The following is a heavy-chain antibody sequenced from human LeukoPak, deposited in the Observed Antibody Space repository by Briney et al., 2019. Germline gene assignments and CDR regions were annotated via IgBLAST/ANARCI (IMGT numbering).Heavy chain of an antibody. CDR1: GFTFSSYG. CDR3: GRDTTIFGVVIINGYFDY. V-gene: IGHV3-33*01. CDR2: IWYDGSNK. J-gene: IGHJ4*02. Sequence: GGSLRLSCAASGFTFSSYGMHWVRQAPGKGLEWVAVIWYDGSNKYYADSVKGRFTISRDNSKNTLYLQMNSLRAEDTAVYYCGRDTTIFGVVIINGYFDYWGQGTLVTVSS. D-gene: IGHD3-3*01.